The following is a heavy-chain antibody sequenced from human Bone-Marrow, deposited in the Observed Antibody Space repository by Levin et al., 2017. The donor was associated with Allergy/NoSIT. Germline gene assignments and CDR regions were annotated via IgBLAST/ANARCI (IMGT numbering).Heavy chain of an antibody. V-gene: IGHV3-9*01. CDR3: AKDRGAGRDYFDY. CDR1: GFNFDDYA. CDR2: ITWNSGTI. D-gene: IGHD2-15*01. Sequence: GGSLRLSCVASGFNFDDYAMHWVRQAPGKGLEWVSGITWNSGTINYGDSAKGRFTISRDNAKNSLYLQMNSLRPEDTALYYCAKDRGAGRDYFDYWGQGTLVTVSS. J-gene: IGHJ4*02.